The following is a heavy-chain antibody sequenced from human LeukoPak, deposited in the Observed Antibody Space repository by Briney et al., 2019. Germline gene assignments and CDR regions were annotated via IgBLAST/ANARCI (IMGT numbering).Heavy chain of an antibody. CDR3: ARAPIMITFGGVDY. V-gene: IGHV4-39*01. Sequence: SETLTLTCTVSGGSISSSSYYWGWIRQPPGKGLEWIGSIYYSGSTYYNPSLKSRVTISVDTSKNQFSLKLSSVTAADTAMYYCARAPIMITFGGVDYWGQGTLVTVSS. CDR1: GGSISSSSYY. CDR2: IYYSGST. D-gene: IGHD3-16*01. J-gene: IGHJ4*02.